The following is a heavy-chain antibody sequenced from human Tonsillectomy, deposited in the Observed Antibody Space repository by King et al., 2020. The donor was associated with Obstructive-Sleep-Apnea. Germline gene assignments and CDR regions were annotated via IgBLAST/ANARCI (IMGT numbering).Heavy chain of an antibody. CDR2: IYPGDSDT. D-gene: IGHD2-2*01. Sequence: QLVQSGAEVKKPGESLKISCKGSGYSFTSYWIGWVRQMPGKGLEWRGIIYPGDSDTRYSPSFQAQVTISADKSISTAYRQWSSLKASDSAMYYCARGGRLSSEYFQHWGQGTLVTVSS. CDR1: GYSFTSYW. CDR3: ARGGRLSSEYFQH. J-gene: IGHJ1*01. V-gene: IGHV5-51*01.